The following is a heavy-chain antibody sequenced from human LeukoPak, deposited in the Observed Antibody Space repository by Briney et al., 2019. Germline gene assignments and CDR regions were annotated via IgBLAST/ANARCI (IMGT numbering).Heavy chain of an antibody. CDR1: GYTFTSYY. J-gene: IGHJ4*02. D-gene: IGHD6-13*01. Sequence: ASVKVSCKASGYTFTSYYIHWVRQAPGQGLEWMGIINPSSGSTNYAQKIQGRVTMTRDTSTSTVYMELSSLRSEDTAVYYCARSIAAAGPDVWGQGTLVTVSS. CDR3: ARSIAAAGPDV. V-gene: IGHV1-46*01. CDR2: INPSSGST.